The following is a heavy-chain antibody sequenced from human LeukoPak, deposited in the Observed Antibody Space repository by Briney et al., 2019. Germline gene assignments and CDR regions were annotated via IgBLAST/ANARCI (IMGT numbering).Heavy chain of an antibody. D-gene: IGHD2-21*01. V-gene: IGHV3-30*02. Sequence: GGSLRLSCAASGFTFSSYGMHWVRQAPGRGLEWVAFIRYDGSNKYYADSVKGRFTISRDNSKNTLYLQMNSLRAEDTAVYYCAKESPSQFHFDYWGQGTLVTVSS. CDR3: AKESPSQFHFDY. CDR2: IRYDGSNK. J-gene: IGHJ4*02. CDR1: GFTFSSYG.